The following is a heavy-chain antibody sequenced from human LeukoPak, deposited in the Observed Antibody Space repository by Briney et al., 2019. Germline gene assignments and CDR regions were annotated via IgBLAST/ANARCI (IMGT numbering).Heavy chain of an antibody. CDR2: TFYRSKWYN. D-gene: IGHD6-13*01. CDR1: GDSVSSNSGV. Sequence: SQTLSLTCAISGDSVSSNSGVWTWIRQSPSRGFEWLGRTFYRSKWYNHYAVSVKSRITITPDTSKNQFSLQLNSVTPEDTAVYYCAREAAAGWVDYWGQGTLVTASS. V-gene: IGHV6-1*01. J-gene: IGHJ4*02. CDR3: AREAAAGWVDY.